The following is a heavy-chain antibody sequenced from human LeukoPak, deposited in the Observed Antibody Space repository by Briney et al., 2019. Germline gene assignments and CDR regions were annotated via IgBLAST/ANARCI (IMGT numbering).Heavy chain of an antibody. J-gene: IGHJ3*02. D-gene: IGHD3-22*01. Sequence: GGSLRLSCAASGFTFSRHWMYWVRQAPGKGLEWVANIKQDGSAKPYVDSVKGRFTISRDNAKNTLYLQMNSLRAEDTAVYYCARDLYYYDSSGYYGAFDIWGQGTMVTVSS. CDR1: GFTFSRHW. CDR2: IKQDGSAK. CDR3: ARDLYYYDSSGYYGAFDI. V-gene: IGHV3-7*01.